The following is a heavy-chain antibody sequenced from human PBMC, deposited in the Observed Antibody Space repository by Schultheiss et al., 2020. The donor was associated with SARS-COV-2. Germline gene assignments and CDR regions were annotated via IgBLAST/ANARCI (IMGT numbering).Heavy chain of an antibody. CDR3: ARERGLDSYGHYYFDY. Sequence: SETLSLTCTVSGGSISSYYWGWIRQPPGKGLEWIGRIYTSGSTNYNPSLKSRVTISVDTSKNQFSLKLSSVTAADTAVYYCARERGLDSYGHYYFDYWGQGTLVTVSS. V-gene: IGHV4-4*08. CDR1: GGSISSYY. J-gene: IGHJ4*02. CDR2: IYTSGST. D-gene: IGHD5-18*01.